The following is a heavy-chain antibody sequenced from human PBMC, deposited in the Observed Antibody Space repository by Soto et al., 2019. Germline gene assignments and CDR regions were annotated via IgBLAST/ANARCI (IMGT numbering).Heavy chain of an antibody. J-gene: IGHJ4*02. V-gene: IGHV3-9*01. Sequence: GGSLRLSCAASGFTFDDYAMHWVRQAPGKGLEWVSGISWNSGSIGYADSVKGRFTISRDNAKNSLYLQMNSLRAEDTALYYCAKVPNPGIAVAGTNYFDYWGQGTLVTVSS. D-gene: IGHD6-19*01. CDR2: ISWNSGSI. CDR3: AKVPNPGIAVAGTNYFDY. CDR1: GFTFDDYA.